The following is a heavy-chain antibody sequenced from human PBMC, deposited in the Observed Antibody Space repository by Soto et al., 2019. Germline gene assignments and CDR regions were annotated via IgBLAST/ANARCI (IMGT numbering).Heavy chain of an antibody. J-gene: IGHJ3*02. CDR2: ITPLLGTA. CDR3: ARVLRIPTWKNAFDI. D-gene: IGHD2-15*01. V-gene: IGHV1-69*01. Sequence: QVQLVQSGAEVKKPGASVKLSCKASGGTLSSYVVSWVRQGPGQGLEWMGGITPLLGTANYAQMFQGRLTISTNEASSTAYMELSSLPSEDTATYFCARVLRIPTWKNAFDIWGQGTVVIVSS. CDR1: GGTLSSYV.